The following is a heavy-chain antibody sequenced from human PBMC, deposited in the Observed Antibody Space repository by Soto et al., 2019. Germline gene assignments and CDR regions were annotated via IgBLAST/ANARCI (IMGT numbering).Heavy chain of an antibody. CDR2: IWYDGSNK. J-gene: IGHJ3*02. Sequence: PGGSLRLSCAASGFTFSSYGMHWVRQAPGKGLEWVAVIWYDGSNKYYADSVKGRFTISRDNSKNTLYLQMNSLRAEDTAVYYCARESIAARGAFDIWGQGTMVTVSS. CDR1: GFTFSSYG. V-gene: IGHV3-33*01. CDR3: ARESIAARGAFDI. D-gene: IGHD6-6*01.